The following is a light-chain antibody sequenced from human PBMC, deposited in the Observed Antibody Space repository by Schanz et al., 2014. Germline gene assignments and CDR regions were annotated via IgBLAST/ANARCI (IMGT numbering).Light chain of an antibody. CDR2: AAF. CDR1: QSVSSSY. J-gene: IGKJ1*01. CDR3: QHYSMSPL. V-gene: IGKV3-20*01. Sequence: EIVLTQSPGTLSLSPGERATLSCRASQSVSSSYLAWYQQKPGQAPRLLIYAAFNRAIGIPDRFSGGGSGADFTLTISRLEPEDFAVYYCQHYSMSPLFGQGTKVEIK.